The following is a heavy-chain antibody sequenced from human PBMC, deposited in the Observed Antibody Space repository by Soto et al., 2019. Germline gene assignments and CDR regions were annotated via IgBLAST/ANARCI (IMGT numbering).Heavy chain of an antibody. CDR1: GGSISSSSYY. J-gene: IGHJ5*02. D-gene: IGHD3-22*01. Sequence: SETLSLACTVSGGSISSSSYYWGWIRQPPGKGLEWIGSIYYTGNAYYNPSLKSRVTISVDTSKNQFSLKLTSVTAADAALYYCARDFFDSSDYTTNWFDPWGQGTLVTVSS. V-gene: IGHV4-39*01. CDR2: IYYTGNA. CDR3: ARDFFDSSDYTTNWFDP.